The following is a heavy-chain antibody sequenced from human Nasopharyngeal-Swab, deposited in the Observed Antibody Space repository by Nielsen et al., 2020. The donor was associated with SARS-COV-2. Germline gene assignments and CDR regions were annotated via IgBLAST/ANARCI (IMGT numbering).Heavy chain of an antibody. Sequence: WIRQPPGKGLEWVSAISGSGGSTYYADSVKGRFTLSRDNSKNTLYLQMNSLRAEDTAVYYCANGIAVFDYWGQGTLVTVSS. V-gene: IGHV3-23*01. J-gene: IGHJ4*02. CDR3: ANGIAVFDY. CDR2: ISGSGGST. D-gene: IGHD6-19*01.